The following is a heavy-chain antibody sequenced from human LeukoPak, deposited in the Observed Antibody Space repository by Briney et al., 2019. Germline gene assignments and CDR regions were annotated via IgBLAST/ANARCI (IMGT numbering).Heavy chain of an antibody. J-gene: IGHJ3*02. CDR3: ARSGGHDAFDI. CDR2: TYYRSMRYN. V-gene: IGHV6-1*01. D-gene: IGHD4-23*01. Sequence: SQTLSLTCAIAGDSVSSYSAAWSWIRQSPSRGLEWLGRTYYRSMRYNDYAVSVKSRITINPDTSKNQFSLQLTSVTPEDTAVYYCARSGGHDAFDIWGQATMVTVSS. CDR1: GDSVSSYSAA.